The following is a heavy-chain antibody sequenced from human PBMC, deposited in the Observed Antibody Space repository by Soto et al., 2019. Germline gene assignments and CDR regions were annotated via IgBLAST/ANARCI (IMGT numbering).Heavy chain of an antibody. V-gene: IGHV3-23*01. J-gene: IGHJ6*02. D-gene: IGHD5-12*01. CDR1: GFTFSSYA. CDR3: VKDPATIAYYYGMDV. Sequence: GGSLRLSCAASGFTFSSYAMSWVRQAPGKGLEWVSAISGNGGSTYYADSVKGRFTISRDNSKNTLYLQMSSLRAEDTAVYYCVKDPATIAYYYGMDVWGQGTTVTVSS. CDR2: ISGNGGST.